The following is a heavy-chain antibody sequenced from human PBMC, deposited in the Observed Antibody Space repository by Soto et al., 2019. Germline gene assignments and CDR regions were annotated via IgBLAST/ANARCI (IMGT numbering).Heavy chain of an antibody. Sequence: SETLSLPCAVYGGSFRGYYWSWIRQPPGKGLEWIGEINHSGSTNYNPSLKSRVTISVDTSKNQFSLKLSSVTAADTAVYYCARVRVKFQTLYCSGGSCLNRNYYYYYMDVWGKGTTVTVSS. V-gene: IGHV4-34*01. CDR2: INHSGST. CDR1: GGSFRGYY. D-gene: IGHD2-15*01. J-gene: IGHJ6*03. CDR3: ARVRVKFQTLYCSGGSCLNRNYYYYYMDV.